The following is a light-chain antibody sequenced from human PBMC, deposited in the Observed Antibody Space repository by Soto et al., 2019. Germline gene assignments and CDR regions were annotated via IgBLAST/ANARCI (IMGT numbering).Light chain of an antibody. CDR3: QQYDSSPYT. Sequence: EIVLTQSPGTLSLSPGERATLSCRASQSVSSNYLAWFQQKPGQAPRLLIYGASSRATSIPDRFSGSGSGTDFTLTISRLEPEDLAVYYCQQYDSSPYTFGQGTKVEIK. CDR1: QSVSSNY. CDR2: GAS. V-gene: IGKV3-20*01. J-gene: IGKJ2*01.